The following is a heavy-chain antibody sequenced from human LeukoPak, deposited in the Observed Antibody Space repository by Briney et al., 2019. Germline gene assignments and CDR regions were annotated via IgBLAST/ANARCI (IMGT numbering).Heavy chain of an antibody. CDR1: GGSISSYY. D-gene: IGHD6-19*01. Sequence: SETLSLTCTVSGGSISSYYWSWIRQPAGKGLEWIGRIYTSGSTNYNPSLKSRVTMSIDTSKKQFSLKLNSVTAADTAVYYCARTHASGRLDYWGQGTLVTVSS. V-gene: IGHV4-4*07. CDR2: IYTSGST. CDR3: ARTHASGRLDY. J-gene: IGHJ4*02.